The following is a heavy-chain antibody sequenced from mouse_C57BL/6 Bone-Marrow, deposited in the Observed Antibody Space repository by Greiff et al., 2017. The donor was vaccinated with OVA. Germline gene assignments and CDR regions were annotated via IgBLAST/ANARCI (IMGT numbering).Heavy chain of an antibody. CDR1: GYSFTGYY. J-gene: IGHJ4*01. CDR3: ARSYGNDGRDY. Sequence: VQLQQSGPELVKPGASVKISCKASGYSFTGYYMNWVKQSPEKSLEWIGEINPSTGGTTYNQKFKAKATLTVDKSSSTAYMQLKSLTSEDSAVYYCARSYGNDGRDYWGQGTSVTVSS. D-gene: IGHD2-2*01. V-gene: IGHV1-42*01. CDR2: INPSTGGT.